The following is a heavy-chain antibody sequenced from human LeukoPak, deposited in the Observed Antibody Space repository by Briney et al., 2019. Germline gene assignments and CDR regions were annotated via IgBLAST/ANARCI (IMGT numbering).Heavy chain of an antibody. CDR1: GGSFSGYY. Sequence: SSETLSLTCAVYGGSFSGYYWSWIRQPPGKGLEWIGEINHSGSTNYNPSLKSRVTISVDTSKNQFSLKLSSVTAADTAVYYCARVFDSGYSYGYGDLYFDYWGQGTLVTVSS. CDR2: INHSGST. V-gene: IGHV4-34*01. D-gene: IGHD5-18*01. J-gene: IGHJ4*02. CDR3: ARVFDSGYSYGYGDLYFDY.